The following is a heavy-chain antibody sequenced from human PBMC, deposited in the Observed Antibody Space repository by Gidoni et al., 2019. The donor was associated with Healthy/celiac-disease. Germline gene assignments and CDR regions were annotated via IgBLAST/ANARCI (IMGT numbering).Heavy chain of an antibody. V-gene: IGHV3-21*01. D-gene: IGHD3-22*01. CDR3: ARGTYYYDSSGYYPFGY. CDR1: GFAFSSHS. CDR2: ISSSSSYI. Sequence: EVQLVESGGGLVKPGGSLSLSCAASGFAFSSHSMNWVRQAPGKGLEWVSSISSSSSYIYYADSVKGRFTISRDNAKNSLYLQMNSLRAEDTAVYYCARGTYYYDSSGYYPFGYWGQGTLVTVSS. J-gene: IGHJ4*02.